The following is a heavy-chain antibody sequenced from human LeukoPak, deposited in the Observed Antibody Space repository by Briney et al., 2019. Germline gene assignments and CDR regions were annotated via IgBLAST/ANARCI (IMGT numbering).Heavy chain of an antibody. V-gene: IGHV1-46*01. Sequence: ASVTVSCKASGYTFTSYYMHWVRQAPGQGLDWMGIINPSGGSTSYAQKFQGRVTITRDMSRSTVYMGLSRLRSEDRAVYYGARYPGIAVAGIPSAFDIWGQGTMVTVYS. CDR2: INPSGGST. J-gene: IGHJ3*02. CDR1: GYTFTSYY. D-gene: IGHD6-19*01. CDR3: ARYPGIAVAGIPSAFDI.